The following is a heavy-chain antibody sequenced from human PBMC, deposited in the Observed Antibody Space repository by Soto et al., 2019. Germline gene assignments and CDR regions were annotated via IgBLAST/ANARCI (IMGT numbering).Heavy chain of an antibody. CDR1: GFTFSSYG. CDR3: AKDVRDGYTGPFDY. CDR2: ISYDGSNK. D-gene: IGHD5-12*01. Sequence: PGGSLRLSCAASGFTFSSYGMHWVRQAPGKGLEWVAVISYDGSNKYYADSVKGRFTISRDNSKNTLYLQMNSLRAEDTAVYYCAKDVRDGYTGPFDYWGQGTLVTVSS. J-gene: IGHJ4*02. V-gene: IGHV3-30*18.